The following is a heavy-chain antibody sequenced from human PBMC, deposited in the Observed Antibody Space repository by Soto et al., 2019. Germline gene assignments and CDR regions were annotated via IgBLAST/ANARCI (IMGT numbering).Heavy chain of an antibody. V-gene: IGHV3-23*04. D-gene: IGHD3-16*01. CDR1: GLTFSNYA. Sequence: DVQLVDSGGGLVQPGGSLGLSGEASGLTFSNYAMSWVRQAPGKGLEWVSLVSATAGTTYYTDSVKGRFTISRDNSRNTVYLQMNSLRADDTAVYYCAKDRLAGGFDYWGQGTLVTVSS. J-gene: IGHJ4*02. CDR3: AKDRLAGGFDY. CDR2: VSATAGTT.